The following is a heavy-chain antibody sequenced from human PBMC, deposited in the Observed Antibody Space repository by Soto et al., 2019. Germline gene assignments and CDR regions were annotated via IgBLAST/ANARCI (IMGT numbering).Heavy chain of an antibody. Sequence: QVQLVQSGAEVKKPGASVKVSCKASGYTFTSYDINWVRKATGQGLERMGWMNPNSGNTGYAQEFQGSVTMTRSTSISTAYIELSSLRSEDTAVYYCARGRRVAGNWCDPWGQGTLVTVSS. D-gene: IGHD2-15*01. CDR3: ARGRRVAGNWCDP. CDR1: GYTFTSYD. J-gene: IGHJ5*02. V-gene: IGHV1-8*01. CDR2: MNPNSGNT.